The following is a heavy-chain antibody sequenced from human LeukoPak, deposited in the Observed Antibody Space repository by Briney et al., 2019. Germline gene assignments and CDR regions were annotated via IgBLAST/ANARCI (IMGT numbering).Heavy chain of an antibody. D-gene: IGHD3-9*01. CDR2: ISSSSSYI. CDR3: ARVWFRDDGAFDI. V-gene: IGHV3-21*01. CDR1: GFTFSSYS. J-gene: IGHJ3*02. Sequence: SGGSLRLSCAASGFTFSSYSMNWVRQAPGKGLEWVSSISSSSSYIYYADSVKGRFTISRDNAKNTLYLQINSLRAEDTAVYYCARVWFRDDGAFDIWGQGTMVTVSS.